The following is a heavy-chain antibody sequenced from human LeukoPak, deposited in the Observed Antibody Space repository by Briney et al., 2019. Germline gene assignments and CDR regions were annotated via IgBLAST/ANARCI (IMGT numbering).Heavy chain of an antibody. J-gene: IGHJ6*02. CDR1: GFTFSTTA. CDR3: AKDSQWIQRPYCGGDCPTGLMDV. Sequence: GGSLRLSCAASGFTFSTTAMGWVRQAPGKGLEWLSVISGSGDNTVMSGSGENTYYADSVKGRFTISRDNSKNTLYLQMNSLRVEDTAVYYCAKDSQWIQRPYCGGDCPTGLMDVWGQGTTVTVSS. CDR2: ISGSGDNTVMSGSGENT. D-gene: IGHD2-21*02. V-gene: IGHV3-23*01.